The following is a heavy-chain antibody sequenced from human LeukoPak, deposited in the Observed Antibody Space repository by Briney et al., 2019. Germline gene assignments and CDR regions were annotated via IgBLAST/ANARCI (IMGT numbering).Heavy chain of an antibody. Sequence: SETLSLTCTVSGGSISSYYWSWIRQPPGKGLEWIGYIYYSGSTNYNPSLKSRVTISVDTSKNQFSLKLSSVTAADTAVYYCARSTRNYDILTGYYRLFDYWGQGTLVTVSS. V-gene: IGHV4-59*12. D-gene: IGHD3-9*01. CDR2: IYYSGST. CDR1: GGSISSYY. J-gene: IGHJ4*02. CDR3: ARSTRNYDILTGYYRLFDY.